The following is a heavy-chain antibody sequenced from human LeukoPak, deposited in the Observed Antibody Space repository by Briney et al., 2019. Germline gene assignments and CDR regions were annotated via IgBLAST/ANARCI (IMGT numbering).Heavy chain of an antibody. CDR3: AREFSGILDY. CDR1: GFTFSSYA. Sequence: PGRSLRLSCAASGFTFSSYAMHWVRQAPGKGLEWVAVMSYDGSNKYYADSVKGRFTISRDNSKNTLYLQMNSLGAEDTAVYYCAREFSGILDYWGQGTLVTVSS. J-gene: IGHJ4*02. CDR2: MSYDGSNK. V-gene: IGHV3-30*04.